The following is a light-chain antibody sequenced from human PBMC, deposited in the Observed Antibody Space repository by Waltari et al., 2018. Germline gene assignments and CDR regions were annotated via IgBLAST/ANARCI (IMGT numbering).Light chain of an antibody. Sequence: QSVLTQPPSASGTPGQRVTISCSGSRSNIGSNYVYWYQQPPGTAPKLPSYRNNQRPSGVPDRFSGSKSGTSASLAISGLRSEDEADYYCAAWDDSLSGRVFGGGTKVTVL. V-gene: IGLV1-47*01. CDR2: RNN. CDR1: RSNIGSNY. J-gene: IGLJ3*02. CDR3: AAWDDSLSGRV.